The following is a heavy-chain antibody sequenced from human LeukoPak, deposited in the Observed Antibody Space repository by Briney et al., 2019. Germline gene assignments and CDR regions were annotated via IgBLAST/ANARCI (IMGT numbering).Heavy chain of an antibody. Sequence: GGSLRLSCAASGFTFSSYSMNWVRQAPGKGLEWVSSISSSSSYIYYADSVKGRFTISRDNAKNSLYLQMNSLRAEDTAVYYCAREPPLWFGELYTPPYGMDVWGQGTTVTFSS. D-gene: IGHD3-10*01. CDR3: AREPPLWFGELYTPPYGMDV. CDR1: GFTFSSYS. V-gene: IGHV3-21*01. CDR2: ISSSSSYI. J-gene: IGHJ6*02.